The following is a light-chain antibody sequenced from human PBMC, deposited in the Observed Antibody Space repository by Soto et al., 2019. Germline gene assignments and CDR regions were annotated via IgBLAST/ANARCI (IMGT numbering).Light chain of an antibody. J-gene: IGKJ1*01. CDR1: QSVSSSY. V-gene: IGKV3-20*01. CDR2: GAS. Sequence: EIVLKLSPGTQSLSPWERATLYCRASQSVSSSYLAWYQQKPGQAPRLLVYGASTRATGVPDRFSGSGSGTDFTLTISRLGPEDFAVYHCQQYGSLSWTVGQGTKVDIK. CDR3: QQYGSLSWT.